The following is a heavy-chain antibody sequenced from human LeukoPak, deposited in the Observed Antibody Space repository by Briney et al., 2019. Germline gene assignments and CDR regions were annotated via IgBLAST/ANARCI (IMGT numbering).Heavy chain of an antibody. D-gene: IGHD3-22*01. CDR1: GDTFSRYG. J-gene: IGHJ4*02. V-gene: IGHV1-69*13. Sequence: ASVTVSCKASGDTFSRYGISWVRQAPGQGLEWMGGIIPLFGTANYAQKFQGRVTIIADESTSTVYMELNSLRFEDTAVYYCAREWNYESSGYFFYYWGQGTLVTVSS. CDR3: AREWNYESSGYFFYY. CDR2: IIPLFGTA.